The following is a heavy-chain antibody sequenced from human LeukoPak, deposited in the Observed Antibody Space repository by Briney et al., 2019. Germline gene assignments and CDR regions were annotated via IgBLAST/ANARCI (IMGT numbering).Heavy chain of an antibody. V-gene: IGHV1-18*01. J-gene: IGHJ6*03. CDR2: ISAYNGNT. D-gene: IGHD2-15*01. CDR1: GYTFTSYG. Sequence: ASVKVSCKASGYTFTSYGISWVRQAPGQGLEWMGWISAYNGNTNYAQKLQGRVTMTTDTSTSTAYMELSSLRSEDTAVYYCARDGGLYCSGGSCYGGLDYYYYMDVWGKGTTVTVSS. CDR3: ARDGGLYCSGGSCYGGLDYYYYMDV.